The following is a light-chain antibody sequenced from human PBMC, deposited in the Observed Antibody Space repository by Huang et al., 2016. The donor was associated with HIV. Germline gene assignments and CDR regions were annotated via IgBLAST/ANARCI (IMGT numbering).Light chain of an antibody. Sequence: DIVMTQSPLSLPVTPGEPASISCRSSQSLLYSNGYNYLDWYLQKPGQSPQLLIYLGSNRAAGVPDRFIGSGSGTDFTLKISRVEAEDVGVYYCMQALQTPPWTFGQGTKVDI. V-gene: IGKV2-28*01. J-gene: IGKJ1*01. CDR3: MQALQTPPWT. CDR2: LGS. CDR1: QSLLYSNGYNY.